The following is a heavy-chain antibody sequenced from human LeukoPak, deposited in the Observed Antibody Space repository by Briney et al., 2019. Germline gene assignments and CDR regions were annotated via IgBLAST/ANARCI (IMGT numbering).Heavy chain of an antibody. Sequence: QPGGSLRLSCAASGFTFSSYAMSWVRQAPGKGLESVSAISGSGGSTYYADSVKGRFTISRDNAKNSLYLQMNSLRAEDTAVYYCARVPPASIAASQVAFDIWGQGTMVTVSS. CDR1: GFTFSSYA. D-gene: IGHD6-6*01. V-gene: IGHV3-23*01. J-gene: IGHJ3*02. CDR2: ISGSGGST. CDR3: ARVPPASIAASQVAFDI.